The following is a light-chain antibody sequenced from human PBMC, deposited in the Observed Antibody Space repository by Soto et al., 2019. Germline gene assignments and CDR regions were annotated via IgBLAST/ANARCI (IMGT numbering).Light chain of an antibody. CDR2: DVT. CDR1: SSDVGGYDY. J-gene: IGLJ2*01. CDR3: SLYAGSKLRV. Sequence: QSALTQPPSASGSPGQSVTISCTGTSSDVGGYDYVSWFQHHPGKAPKLIIYDVTKRPSGVPDRFSGCKSDNTASLTGSGLQAEDEADYFCSLYAGSKLRVFGGGTKLTVL. V-gene: IGLV2-8*01.